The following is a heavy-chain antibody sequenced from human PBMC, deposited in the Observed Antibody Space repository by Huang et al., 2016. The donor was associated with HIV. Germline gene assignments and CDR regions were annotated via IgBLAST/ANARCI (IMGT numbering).Heavy chain of an antibody. V-gene: IGHV1-18*01. Sequence: QVQLVQSGAEVKKPGASVKVSCKASGYTFTSYGISWVRQAPGQGLEWMGGISAYNGNTNYAQKLQGRVTMTTDTSTSTADMELRSLRSDDTAVYYCARDETYYYDSSGFDYWGQGTLVTVSS. CDR2: ISAYNGNT. CDR3: ARDETYYYDSSGFDY. D-gene: IGHD3-22*01. CDR1: GYTFTSYG. J-gene: IGHJ4*02.